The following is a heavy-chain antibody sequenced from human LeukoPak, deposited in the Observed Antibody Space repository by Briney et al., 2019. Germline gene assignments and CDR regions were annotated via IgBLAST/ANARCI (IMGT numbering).Heavy chain of an antibody. J-gene: IGHJ5*02. D-gene: IGHD3-10*01. V-gene: IGHV1-69*13. CDR3: ARVSVVRGGTWFDP. Sequence: SVKVSCKASGYTFTSNSMNWVRQAPGQGLEWMGGIIPIFGTANYAQKFQGRVTITADESTSTAYMELSSLRSEDTAVYYCARVSVVRGGTWFDPWGQGTLVTVSS. CDR1: GYTFTSNS. CDR2: IIPIFGTA.